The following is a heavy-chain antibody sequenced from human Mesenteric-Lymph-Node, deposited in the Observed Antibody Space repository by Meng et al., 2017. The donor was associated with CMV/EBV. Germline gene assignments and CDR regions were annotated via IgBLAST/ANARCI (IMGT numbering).Heavy chain of an antibody. CDR1: GGSISSSSYY. D-gene: IGHD2-2*01. Sequence: SETLSLTCTVSGGSISSSSYYWGWIRQPPGKGLEWIGSIYYSGSTYYNPSLKSRVTISVDTSKNQFSLKLSSVTAADTAVYYCARDRDCSSTSCWDYWGQGTLVTVSS. V-gene: IGHV4-39*07. J-gene: IGHJ4*02. CDR3: ARDRDCSSTSCWDY. CDR2: IYYSGST.